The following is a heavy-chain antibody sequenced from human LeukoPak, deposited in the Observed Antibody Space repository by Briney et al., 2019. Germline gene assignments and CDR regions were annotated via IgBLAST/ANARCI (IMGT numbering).Heavy chain of an antibody. V-gene: IGHV1-2*02. D-gene: IGHD6-19*01. CDR3: ARAVAGIIARAHYFDY. Sequence: GASVKVSCKASGGTFSSYAISWVRQAPGQGLEWMGWINPNSGGTNYAQKFQGRVTMTRDTSISTAYMELSRLRSDDTAVYYCARAVAGIIARAHYFDYWGQGTLVTVSS. J-gene: IGHJ4*02. CDR2: INPNSGGT. CDR1: GGTFSSYA.